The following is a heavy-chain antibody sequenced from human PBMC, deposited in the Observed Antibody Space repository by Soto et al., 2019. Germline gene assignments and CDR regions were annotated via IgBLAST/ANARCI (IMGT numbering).Heavy chain of an antibody. CDR2: ISYDGSNK. CDR3: AKDVQGIAAAEEDY. V-gene: IGHV3-30*18. CDR1: GFTFSSYG. J-gene: IGHJ4*02. Sequence: QVQLVESGGGVVQPGRSLRLSCAASGFTFSSYGMHWVRQAPGKGLEWVAVISYDGSNKYYADSVKGRFTISRDNSKNTLYLQMNSLRAEDTAVYYCAKDVQGIAAAEEDYGGQGTLVTVSS. D-gene: IGHD6-13*01.